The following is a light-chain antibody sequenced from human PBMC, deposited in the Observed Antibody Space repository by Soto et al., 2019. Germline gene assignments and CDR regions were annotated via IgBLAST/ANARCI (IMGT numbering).Light chain of an antibody. V-gene: IGKV3-20*01. CDR2: GAS. CDR1: QSVGSNY. Sequence: IVLTQSPGTLSLSPGERSTLSCRSSQSVGSNYLAWYQQKPGQAPRLLIYGASSRATGIPDRFSGSGSGTDFTLTISRLEPEDSAVYYCQQYVTSPWTFGQGTKVDIK. CDR3: QQYVTSPWT. J-gene: IGKJ1*01.